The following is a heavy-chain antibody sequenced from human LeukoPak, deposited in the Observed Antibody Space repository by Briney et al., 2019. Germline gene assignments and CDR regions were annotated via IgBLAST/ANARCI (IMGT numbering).Heavy chain of an antibody. D-gene: IGHD5-12*01. CDR2: IYYSGST. CDR3: ASQQVATQPDFDY. Sequence: SETLSLTCTVSGGSISSYYWSWIRQPPGKGLEWIGYIYYSGSTNYNPSLKSRVTISVDTSKNQFSLKLSSVTAADTAVYYCASQQVATQPDFDYWGQGTLVTVSS. CDR1: GGSISSYY. J-gene: IGHJ4*02. V-gene: IGHV4-59*01.